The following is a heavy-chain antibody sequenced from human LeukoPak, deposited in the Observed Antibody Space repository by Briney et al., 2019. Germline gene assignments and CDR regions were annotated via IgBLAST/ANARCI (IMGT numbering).Heavy chain of an antibody. V-gene: IGHV4-4*07. J-gene: IGHJ4*02. Sequence: PSETLSLSCTVSGGSISSYYWSWIRQPPGRGLEWIGRIYTSGSTNYNPSLKSRVTMSVDTSKNQFSLKLSSVTAADTAVYYCARTKDRSGDFDYWGQGTLVAVSS. CDR1: GGSISSYY. CDR2: IYTSGST. CDR3: ARTKDRSGDFDY. D-gene: IGHD1-26*01.